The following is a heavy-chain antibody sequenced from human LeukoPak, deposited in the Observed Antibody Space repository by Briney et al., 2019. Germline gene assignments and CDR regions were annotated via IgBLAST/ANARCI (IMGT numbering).Heavy chain of an antibody. Sequence: GGSLRLSCAASGFTFSSYAMSWVRQAPGKGLEWVGFIRSKAYGGTTEYAASVKGRFTISRDDSKSIAYLQMNSLKTEDTAVYYCTRRGDLYYYDSSGHSDFDYWGQGTLVTVSS. CDR2: IRSKAYGGTT. CDR1: GFTFSSYA. V-gene: IGHV3-49*04. D-gene: IGHD3-22*01. CDR3: TRRGDLYYYDSSGHSDFDY. J-gene: IGHJ4*02.